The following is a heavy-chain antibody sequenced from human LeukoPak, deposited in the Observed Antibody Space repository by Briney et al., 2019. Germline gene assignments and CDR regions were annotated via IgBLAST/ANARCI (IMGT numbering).Heavy chain of an antibody. CDR1: GYTFTSYG. Sequence: ASVKVSCKASGYTFTSYGIRWVRQAPGQGLEWMGWVNPNSGGTNYAQKFQGRVTMTRDTSISTAYMELSRLRSDDTAVYYCARVLYYYDSSGALDYWGQGTLVTVSS. CDR3: ARVLYYYDSSGALDY. CDR2: VNPNSGGT. V-gene: IGHV1-2*02. D-gene: IGHD3-22*01. J-gene: IGHJ4*02.